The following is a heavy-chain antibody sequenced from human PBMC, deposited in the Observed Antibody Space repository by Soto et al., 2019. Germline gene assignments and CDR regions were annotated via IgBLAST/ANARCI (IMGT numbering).Heavy chain of an antibody. D-gene: IGHD1-26*01. CDR3: ARLKGATGRGVGY. V-gene: IGHV4-39*01. J-gene: IGHJ4*02. CDR2: IYYSGST. CDR1: GGSISSSSYY. Sequence: QLQLQESGPGLVKPSETLSLTCTVSGGSISSSSYYWGWIRQPPGKGLEWIGSIYYSGSTYYNPSLKSRVTISVDTSKNQFSLKLSSVTAADTAVYYCARLKGATGRGVGYWGQGTLVTVSS.